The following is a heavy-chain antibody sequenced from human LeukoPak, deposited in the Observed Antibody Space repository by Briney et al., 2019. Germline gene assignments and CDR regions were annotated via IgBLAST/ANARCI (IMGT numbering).Heavy chain of an antibody. J-gene: IGHJ4*02. Sequence: PGGSLRLSCAAYGFTFSNAWMSWVRQAPGKGLEWVGRIQSKADGGAADYAAPVKGKFTISRDDPKNTVYLQMNSLKTEDTAVYYCVTDYLQGEMATIRVNYWGQGTLVTVSS. V-gene: IGHV3-15*01. CDR2: IQSKADGGAA. CDR3: VTDYLQGEMATIRVNY. D-gene: IGHD5-24*01. CDR1: GFTFSNAW.